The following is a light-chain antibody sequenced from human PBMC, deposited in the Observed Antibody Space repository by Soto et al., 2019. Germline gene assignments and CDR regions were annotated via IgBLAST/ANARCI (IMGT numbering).Light chain of an antibody. V-gene: IGKV3-20*01. Sequence: EIVLTQSPGTLSLSPGERATLSCRASQSVSSSYLAWYQQKPGQAPSLLIYSASSRATGVPDRFSGSGSGTDFTLSISRLDPDDFAVYYCQHYVRSMWTFGQGTKVELK. CDR2: SAS. CDR1: QSVSSSY. CDR3: QHYVRSMWT. J-gene: IGKJ1*01.